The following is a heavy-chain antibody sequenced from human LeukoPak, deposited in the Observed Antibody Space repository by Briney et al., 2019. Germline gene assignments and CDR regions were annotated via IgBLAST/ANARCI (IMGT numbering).Heavy chain of an antibody. CDR2: IIHSGGT. Sequence: SETLSLTCAVYGGAFSGYYWSWIRQPPGKGLDWIGEIIHSGGTNYNPSLKSRVTISVDTSKNQFSLNLNSVTAADTAVYYCARLRTSGRGEDYWGQGTLVTVSS. V-gene: IGHV4-34*12. CDR3: ARLRTSGRGEDY. D-gene: IGHD2-15*01. J-gene: IGHJ4*02. CDR1: GGAFSGYY.